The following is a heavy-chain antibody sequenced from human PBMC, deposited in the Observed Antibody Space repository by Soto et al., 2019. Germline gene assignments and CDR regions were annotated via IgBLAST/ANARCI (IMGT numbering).Heavy chain of an antibody. D-gene: IGHD3-22*01. J-gene: IGHJ4*02. V-gene: IGHV1-69*13. Sequence: SVKVSCKASGGTFNNYAISWVRQAPGQGLEWMGGIIPIFGTANYAQKFQGRVTITADESTSTAYMELRSLRSEDTAVYYCARGVHYDRSGYYYFYWGQGTLVTVSS. CDR1: GGTFNNYA. CDR2: IIPIFGTA. CDR3: ARGVHYDRSGYYYFY.